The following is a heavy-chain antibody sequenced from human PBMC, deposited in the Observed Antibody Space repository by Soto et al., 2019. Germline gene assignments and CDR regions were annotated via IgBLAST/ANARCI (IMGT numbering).Heavy chain of an antibody. V-gene: IGHV3-23*01. Sequence: GALRLSCAASGFTFSSYAMSWVRQAPERGLEWVSGIDNSGDYTYYADSVKGRFTISRDNSENTLFLQMNSLRAEDSAVYYCAKVASTLTTINWFDPWGQGTRVTVSS. CDR1: GFTFSSYA. J-gene: IGHJ5*02. CDR2: IDNSGDYT. D-gene: IGHD4-17*01. CDR3: AKVASTLTTINWFDP.